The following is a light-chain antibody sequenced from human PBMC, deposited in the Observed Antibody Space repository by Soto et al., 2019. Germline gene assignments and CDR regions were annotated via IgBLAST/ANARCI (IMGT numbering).Light chain of an antibody. V-gene: IGKV1-5*01. J-gene: IGKJ2*01. CDR3: QQYNSSPYN. Sequence: DIQMTQSPSTLSAFVGDRVTITCRASQSISSWLAWYQQKPGKAPKVLIYDASTVESGVPSRFSGSGSGTEFTLTISSLPPDDFATYYCQQYNSSPYNCGQGTKLVIK. CDR2: DAS. CDR1: QSISSW.